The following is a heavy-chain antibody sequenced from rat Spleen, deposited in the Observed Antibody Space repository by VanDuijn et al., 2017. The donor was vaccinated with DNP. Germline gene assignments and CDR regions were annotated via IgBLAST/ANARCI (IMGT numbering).Heavy chain of an antibody. V-gene: IGHV3-1*01. Sequence: EVQLQESGPGLVRPSQSLSLTCSVTGYSITSNYWGWIRKFPGNKMEWIGHISFSGDTSYNPSLRGRISISRDTSENQFFLQLNSVTTEDTATYYCARWYNFFDYWGQGVMVTVSS. CDR3: ARWYNFFDY. J-gene: IGHJ2*01. CDR1: GYSITSNY. CDR2: ISFSGDT. D-gene: IGHD1-5*01.